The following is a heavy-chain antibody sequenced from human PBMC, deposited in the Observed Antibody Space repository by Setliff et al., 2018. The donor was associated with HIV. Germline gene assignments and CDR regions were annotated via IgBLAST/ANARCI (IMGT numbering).Heavy chain of an antibody. CDR1: GFTFSNYE. CDR2: ITGSGDTI. V-gene: IGHV3-48*03. J-gene: IGHJ4*02. Sequence: GGSLRLSCAASGFTFSNYEMSWVRQAPGKGPEWVSYITGSGDTIYYADSVKGRFTMSRDNAKNSLYLQMNSLRAEDTAVYYCARSRAAGFDYWGQGTLVTVSS. D-gene: IGHD6-13*01. CDR3: ARSRAAGFDY.